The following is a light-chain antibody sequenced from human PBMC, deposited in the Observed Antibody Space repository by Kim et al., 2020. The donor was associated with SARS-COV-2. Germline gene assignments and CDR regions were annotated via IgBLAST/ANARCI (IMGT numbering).Light chain of an antibody. CDR2: GRN. CDR3: NSRDSSGNHVI. V-gene: IGLV3-19*01. Sequence: SSELTQDPAVSVALGQTVRITCQGDSLRSSYATWYQQRPGQAPILVIYGRNKRPSGIPDRFSASTSGNTASLTITGPPAEDVADYYFNSRDSSGNHVIFG. CDR1: SLRSSY. J-gene: IGLJ2*01.